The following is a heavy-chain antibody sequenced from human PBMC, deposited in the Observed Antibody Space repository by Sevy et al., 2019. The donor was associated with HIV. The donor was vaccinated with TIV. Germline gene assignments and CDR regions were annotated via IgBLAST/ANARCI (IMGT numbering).Heavy chain of an antibody. V-gene: IGHV1-69*13. J-gene: IGHJ4*02. D-gene: IGHD6-19*01. CDR1: GGTFSTYG. CDR3: ARGGGNGWYYFDY. CDR2: IIPILGTV. Sequence: ASVKVSCKASGGTFSTYGISWVRQAPGQGPEWMGGIIPILGTVNYAQKFQGRVTITADESTKTAYMELSSLRSEDTAMYYCARGGGNGWYYFDYWGQETLVTVS.